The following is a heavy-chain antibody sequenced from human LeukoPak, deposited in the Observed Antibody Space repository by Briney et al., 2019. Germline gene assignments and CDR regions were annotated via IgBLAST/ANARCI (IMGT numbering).Heavy chain of an antibody. CDR3: ARGTYYYDSSGYSHFDY. D-gene: IGHD3-22*01. Sequence: ASVKVSCKASGYTFTSYGISWVRQAPGQGLEWMGWISDYNGNTNYAQKLQGRVTMTTDTSTSTAYMELRSLRSDDTAVYYCARGTYYYDSSGYSHFDYWGQGTLVTVSS. V-gene: IGHV1-18*01. J-gene: IGHJ4*02. CDR2: ISDYNGNT. CDR1: GYTFTSYG.